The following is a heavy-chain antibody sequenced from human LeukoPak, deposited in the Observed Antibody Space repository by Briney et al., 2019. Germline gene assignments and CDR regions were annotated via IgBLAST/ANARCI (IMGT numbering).Heavy chain of an antibody. CDR2: ISISGTNI. Sequence: GGSLRLSCAAAGFTFSNYEMNWVRQAPGEGLGWLSQISISGTNIHYADSVKGRFTISREKAKSSVYLQMTSLRAEETALYYCAKDVTAVPGTVYMDVWGKGTTVTISS. CDR1: GFTFSNYE. D-gene: IGHD6-13*01. V-gene: IGHV3-48*03. J-gene: IGHJ6*03. CDR3: AKDVTAVPGTVYMDV.